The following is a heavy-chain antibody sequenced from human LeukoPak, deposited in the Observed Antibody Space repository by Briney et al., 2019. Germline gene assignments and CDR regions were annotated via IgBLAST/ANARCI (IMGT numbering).Heavy chain of an antibody. D-gene: IGHD2-2*01. CDR3: ARTGGVPGAIGVFDY. Sequence: PGGSLRLSCAASGFTVSNNYMSSVRQAPGKWLEWVSVIYSGGNTHYADSVKGRFTISRDNSKNTVNLQMNSLRAEDTAVYHCARTGGVPGAIGVFDYWGQGTLVTVSS. J-gene: IGHJ4*02. CDR2: IYSGGNT. V-gene: IGHV3-53*01. CDR1: GFTVSNNY.